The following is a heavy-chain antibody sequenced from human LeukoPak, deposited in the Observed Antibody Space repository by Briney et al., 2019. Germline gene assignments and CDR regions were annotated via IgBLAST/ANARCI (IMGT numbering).Heavy chain of an antibody. Sequence: ASVKVSCKASGYTFTGYYMHWVRQAPGQGLEWMGWINPNSGGTNYAQKFQGRVTMTRDTSISTAYMELSRLRSDDTAVYYCARDLDARRFTGYYDHWGQGTLVTVSS. CDR3: ARDLDARRFTGYYDH. J-gene: IGHJ4*02. D-gene: IGHD3-22*01. CDR2: INPNSGGT. V-gene: IGHV1-2*02. CDR1: GYTFTGYY.